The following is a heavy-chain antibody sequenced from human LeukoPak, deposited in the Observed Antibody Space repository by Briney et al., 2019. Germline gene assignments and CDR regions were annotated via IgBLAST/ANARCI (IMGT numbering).Heavy chain of an antibody. D-gene: IGHD3-10*01. CDR2: IKQDGNEK. Sequence: GSVRLSCAASGFTFRSYWMTWVGQAPGKGLEWVANIKQDGNEKYYVDSVKGRFTISRDNAKNSLYLQMNSLRAEDTAVYYCAREYYYGSGSYYNGYWGQGTQVTVSS. J-gene: IGHJ4*02. CDR3: AREYYYGSGSYYNGY. V-gene: IGHV3-7*04. CDR1: GFTFRSYW.